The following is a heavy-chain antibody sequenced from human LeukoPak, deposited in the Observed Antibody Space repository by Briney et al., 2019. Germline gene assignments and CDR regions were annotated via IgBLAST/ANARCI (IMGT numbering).Heavy chain of an antibody. J-gene: IGHJ4*02. CDR2: INPSGGST. D-gene: IGHD3-10*01. CDR1: GYTFTSYY. CDR3: ARDGAGSLWFGELLSKYFDY. V-gene: IGHV1-46*01. Sequence: GASVKVSCKASGYTFTSYYMHWVRQAPGQGLEWMGIINPSGGSTSYAQKFQGGVTMTRDTSTSTVYMELSSLRSEDTAVYYCARDGAGSLWFGELLSKYFDYWGQGTLVTVSS.